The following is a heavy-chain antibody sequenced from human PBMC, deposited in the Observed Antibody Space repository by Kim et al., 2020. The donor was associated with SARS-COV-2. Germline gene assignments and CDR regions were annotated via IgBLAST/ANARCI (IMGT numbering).Heavy chain of an antibody. CDR2: ISSSSSTI. Sequence: GGSLRLSCAASGFTFSSYSMNWVRQAPGKGLEWVSYISSSSSTIYYADSVKGRFTISRDNAKNSLYLQMNSLRDEDTAVYYCARVTAHEPGEGFDYWGQGTLVTVSS. D-gene: IGHD3-10*01. J-gene: IGHJ4*02. V-gene: IGHV3-48*02. CDR3: ARVTAHEPGEGFDY. CDR1: GFTFSSYS.